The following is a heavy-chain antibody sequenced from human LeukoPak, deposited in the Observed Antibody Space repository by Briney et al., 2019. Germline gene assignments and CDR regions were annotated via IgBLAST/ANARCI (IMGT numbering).Heavy chain of an antibody. J-gene: IGHJ4*02. CDR2: IDPSDSYT. CDR1: GYSFTSYW. Sequence: PGESLRISCKGSGYSFTSYWISWVRQMPGKGLEWMGRIDPSDSYTNYSPSFQCHVTISADKSISTAYLKWSSLKASDTAMYYCARQSTRGMVDTDFDYWGQGTLVTVSS. CDR3: ARQSTRGMVDTDFDY. D-gene: IGHD5-18*01. V-gene: IGHV5-10-1*01.